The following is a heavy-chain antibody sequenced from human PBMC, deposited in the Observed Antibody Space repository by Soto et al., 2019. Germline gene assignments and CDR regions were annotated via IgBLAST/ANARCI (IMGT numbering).Heavy chain of an antibody. J-gene: IGHJ4*02. CDR1: GDSISSYY. D-gene: IGHD1-26*01. CDR3: AGGRYLRRYYFDY. CDR2: IYYSGNT. Sequence: SETLSLTCTVSGDSISSYYWSWIRQPPGKGLEWMGYIYYSGNTNYNPSLKSRVTISVDTSRNQFSLKLSSVTAADTAVYYCAGGRYLRRYYFDYWGQGTLVTVSS. V-gene: IGHV4-59*01.